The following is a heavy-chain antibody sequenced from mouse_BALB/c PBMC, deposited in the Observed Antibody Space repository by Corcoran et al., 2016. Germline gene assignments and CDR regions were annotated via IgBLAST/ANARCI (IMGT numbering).Heavy chain of an antibody. D-gene: IGHD2-1*01. V-gene: IGHV9-3-1*01. CDR2: INTYTGEP. J-gene: IGHJ2*01. Sequence: QIQLVQSGPELKKPGETVKISCKASGYTFTNYGMNWVKQAPGKGLKWMGWINTYTGEPTYADDFKGRFAFSLETSANTAYLQINNLKNEDTATYFCANGNYVDYWGQGTTLTVSS. CDR1: GYTFTNYG. CDR3: ANGNYVDY.